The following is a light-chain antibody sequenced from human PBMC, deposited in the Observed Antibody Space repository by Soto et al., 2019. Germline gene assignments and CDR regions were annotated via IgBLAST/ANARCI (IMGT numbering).Light chain of an antibody. CDR2: EGS. J-gene: IGLJ2*01. CDR1: SSDVGSYSL. CDR3: CSYAGGGTLV. V-gene: IGLV2-23*01. Sequence: QSALTQPASASGSPGQSITISCTGTSSDVGSYSLVSWFQQHPGEAPKLMIFEGSKRPSGVSSRFSGSESGNTASLTISGLQAEDEADYYCCSYAGGGTLVFGGGTKLTVL.